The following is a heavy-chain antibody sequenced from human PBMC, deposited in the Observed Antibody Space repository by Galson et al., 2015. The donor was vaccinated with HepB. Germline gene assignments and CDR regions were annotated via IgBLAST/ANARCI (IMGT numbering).Heavy chain of an antibody. CDR1: GVTFSSST. CDR2: ISSSSSNM. V-gene: IGHV3-21*04. D-gene: IGHD6-19*01. CDR3: AKCGVLSSGWCNYFDP. J-gene: IGHJ5*02. Sequence: ALRPSCAAAGVTFSSSTMHWVRQAPGKGLEWVSSISSSSSNMKYADSLKVRFTLSRDNAKTSQYLQMNSLGAEDTAVYYCAKCGVLSSGWCNYFDPWGQGTLVTVSS.